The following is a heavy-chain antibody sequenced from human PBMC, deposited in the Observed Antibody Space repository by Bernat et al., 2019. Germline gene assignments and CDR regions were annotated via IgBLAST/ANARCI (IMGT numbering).Heavy chain of an antibody. CDR1: GFTFSSYD. D-gene: IGHD2-15*01. Sequence: EVQLLESGGGLVQPGGSLRLSCAASGFTFSSYDMIWVRQAPGKGLEWVSGISGGGDRTYDADSVKGRFTISRDNSKNMLSLQMNSLRAEDTAVYYCAKILSQVDYYWYGADVWGQGTTVTVSS. J-gene: IGHJ6*02. V-gene: IGHV3-23*01. CDR2: ISGGGDRT. CDR3: AKILSQVDYYWYGADV.